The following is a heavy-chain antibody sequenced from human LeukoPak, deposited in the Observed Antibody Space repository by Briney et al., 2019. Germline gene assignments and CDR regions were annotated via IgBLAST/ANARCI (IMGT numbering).Heavy chain of an antibody. CDR1: GFTVSSNH. Sequence: GSLRLSCAASGFTVSSNHMSWVRQAPGKGLEWVSVIYSGGSTYYADSVKGRFTISRDNSKNTLYLQMNSLRAEDTAVYYCARDQAGAGYYYYGMDVWGQGTTVTVSS. D-gene: IGHD1-26*01. V-gene: IGHV3-53*01. CDR2: IYSGGST. J-gene: IGHJ6*02. CDR3: ARDQAGAGYYYYGMDV.